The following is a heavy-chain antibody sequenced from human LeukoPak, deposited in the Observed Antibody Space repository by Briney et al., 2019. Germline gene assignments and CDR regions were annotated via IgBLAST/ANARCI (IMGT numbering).Heavy chain of an antibody. CDR2: SYYSGST. D-gene: IGHD3-3*01. V-gene: IGHV4-59*01. CDR1: GDSISSYY. CDR3: ARFTYDFSFDY. Sequence: PSETLSLTCTVSGDSISSYYWSWIRQPPGNGLEWIGYSYYSGSTNYNPSLKSRVTISVDTSKKKFSLKLSSVTAADTAVYYCARFTYDFSFDYWGQGTLVTVSS. J-gene: IGHJ4*02.